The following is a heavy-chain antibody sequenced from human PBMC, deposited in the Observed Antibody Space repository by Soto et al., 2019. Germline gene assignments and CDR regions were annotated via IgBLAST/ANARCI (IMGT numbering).Heavy chain of an antibody. Sequence: QVQLVQSGAEAKKPGSSVKVSCKTSGGTFSSYAISWVRQAPGQGLDWMGGIVPLSRTTNYAQKFQGRVTITADTSTYTVYMELGGLRSGDTAVYYCARGGYSSTWSNLLDRSGLDIWGQGTTVTVSS. J-gene: IGHJ6*02. V-gene: IGHV1-69*06. CDR1: GGTFSSYA. CDR3: ARGGYSSTWSNLLDRSGLDI. CDR2: IVPLSRTT. D-gene: IGHD6-13*01.